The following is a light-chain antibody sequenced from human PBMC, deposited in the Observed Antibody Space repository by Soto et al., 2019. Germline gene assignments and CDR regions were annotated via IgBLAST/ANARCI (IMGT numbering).Light chain of an antibody. CDR3: QQYGSSPMYT. V-gene: IGKV3-20*01. CDR2: GAS. J-gene: IGKJ2*01. CDR1: QSVSSNY. Sequence: EIVLTQSPGTLSLSPGERATLSCRASQSVSSNYLAWYQQKPGQAPRLLIYGASSRATGIPVRFSGSGSDTDFTLTITRLEPEDFAVYYCQQYGSSPMYTFGQGTKLEIK.